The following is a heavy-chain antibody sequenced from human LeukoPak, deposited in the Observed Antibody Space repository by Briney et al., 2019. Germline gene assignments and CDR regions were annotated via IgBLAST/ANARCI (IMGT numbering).Heavy chain of an antibody. J-gene: IGHJ4*02. CDR3: ARVISSGWPNFDY. V-gene: IGHV1-2*02. CDR2: INPNSGGT. Sequence: ASVKVSCKASGYTFTGYYMHWVRQAPGQGLEWMGWINPNSGGTNYAQKFQGRVTMTRDTSISTPYMELSRLRSDDTAVYYCARVISSGWPNFDYWGQGTLVTVSS. D-gene: IGHD6-19*01. CDR1: GYTFTGYY.